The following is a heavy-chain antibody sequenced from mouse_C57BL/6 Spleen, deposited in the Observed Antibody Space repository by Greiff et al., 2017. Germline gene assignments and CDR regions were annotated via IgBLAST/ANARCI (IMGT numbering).Heavy chain of an antibody. J-gene: IGHJ4*01. CDR2: ISDGGSYT. CDR3: ARSDGDYAMDY. Sequence: EVQVVESGGGLVKPGGSLKLSCAASGFTFSSYAMSWVRQTPGKRLEWVATISDGGSYTYYPDNVKGRFTISRDNAKNNLYLQMSHLKSEDTAMYYCARSDGDYAMDYWGQGTSVTVSS. CDR1: GFTFSSYA. V-gene: IGHV5-4*01.